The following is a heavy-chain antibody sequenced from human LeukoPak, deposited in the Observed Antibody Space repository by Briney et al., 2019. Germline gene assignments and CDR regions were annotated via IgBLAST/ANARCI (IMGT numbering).Heavy chain of an antibody. J-gene: IGHJ4*02. Sequence: PGGSLRLSCAASGFTFSDYYMSWIRQASGKGLEWVSYISSSSSYTNYADSVKGRFTISRDNAKNSLYLQMSSLRAEDTAVYYCARVWGNSGYANDYWGQGTLVTVSS. V-gene: IGHV3-11*05. CDR1: GFTFSDYY. D-gene: IGHD5-12*01. CDR2: ISSSSSYT. CDR3: ARVWGNSGYANDY.